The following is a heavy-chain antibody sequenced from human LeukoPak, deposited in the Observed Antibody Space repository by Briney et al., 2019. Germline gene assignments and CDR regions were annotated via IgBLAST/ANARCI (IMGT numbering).Heavy chain of an antibody. V-gene: IGHV3-23*01. D-gene: IGHD3-3*01. CDR3: AKDRDEGEAGYYDFWSGFQTGAFDI. Sequence: PGGSLRLSCAASGFTFSSYAMSWVRQAPGKGLEWVSAISGSGGSTYYADSVKGRFTISRDNSKNTLYLQMNSLRAEDTAVYYCAKDRDEGEAGYYDFWSGFQTGAFDIWGQGTMVTVSS. CDR1: GFTFSSYA. CDR2: ISGSGGST. J-gene: IGHJ3*02.